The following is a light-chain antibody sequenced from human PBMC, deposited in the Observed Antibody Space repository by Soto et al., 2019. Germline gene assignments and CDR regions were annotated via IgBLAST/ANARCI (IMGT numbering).Light chain of an antibody. V-gene: IGKV3-20*01. Sequence: IVLTQSPGTLSLSPWERATLSCRASQSVSNNYLAWYQQKPGQAPRLLIYGASSRATGIPDRFSGSGSGTDFTLTISRLEPDDFAVYYCQQYGSPPQTFGQGTKVDIK. CDR1: QSVSNNY. J-gene: IGKJ1*01. CDR2: GAS. CDR3: QQYGSPPQT.